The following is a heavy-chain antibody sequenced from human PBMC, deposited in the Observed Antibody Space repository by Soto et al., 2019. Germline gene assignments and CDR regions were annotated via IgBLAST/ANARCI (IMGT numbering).Heavy chain of an antibody. J-gene: IGHJ3*02. V-gene: IGHV3-21*01. CDR2: IGSSSSYI. Sequence: EVQLVESGGGLVKPGGSLRLSCAASGFTFSSYSMNWVRQAPGKGLEWVSSIGSSSSYIYYADSVKGRFTISRDNAKNSLYLQMNSLRAEDTAVYYCARDLRAGVGELSLQDAFDIWGQGTMVTVSS. CDR1: GFTFSSYS. D-gene: IGHD3-16*02. CDR3: ARDLRAGVGELSLQDAFDI.